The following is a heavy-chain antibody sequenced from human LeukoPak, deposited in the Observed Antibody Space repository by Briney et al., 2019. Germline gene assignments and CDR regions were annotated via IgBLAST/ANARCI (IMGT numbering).Heavy chain of an antibody. J-gene: IGHJ5*02. V-gene: IGHV3-66*02. CDR3: ARQGNGDYPNWFDP. Sequence: GGSLRLSCAASGFIVSSSYMSWVRQAPRKGLEWVSIISSGGTTYCADSVKGRFTISRDNSKNTLFLQMNSLRPEDTAVYFCARQGNGDYPNWFDPWGQGTLVTVSS. CDR2: ISSGGTT. CDR1: GFIVSSSY. D-gene: IGHD4-17*01.